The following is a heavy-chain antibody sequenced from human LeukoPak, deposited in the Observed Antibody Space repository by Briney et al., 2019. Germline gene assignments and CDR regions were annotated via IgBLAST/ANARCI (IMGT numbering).Heavy chain of an antibody. CDR1: GFSFSSYA. CDR3: AKGAGSGSFLVDY. Sequence: GGSLTLSCPASGFSFSSYAMHWGRQAPGRGLEWVEFMRHDGSKKYYADSGQDRFIISRDNSKNTLYLQMNALRTEDTAVYFCAKGAGSGSFLVDYWGQGTLVTVSS. J-gene: IGHJ4*02. D-gene: IGHD3-10*01. CDR2: MRHDGSKK. V-gene: IGHV3-30*02.